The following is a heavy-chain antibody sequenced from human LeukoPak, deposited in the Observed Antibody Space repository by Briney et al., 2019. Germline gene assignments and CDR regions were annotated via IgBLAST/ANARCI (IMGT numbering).Heavy chain of an antibody. Sequence: PSETLSLTCTVSGGSISSSYYYWGWNRQPPGKGLEWIGHMYHSGSTTYNPSLKSRVTISVDTAKNQFSLKLSSVTAADTAIYFCARELKGSGYSGPFDYWGQGALVTVSS. CDR1: GGSISSSYYY. J-gene: IGHJ4*02. V-gene: IGHV4-61*01. CDR3: ARELKGSGYSGPFDY. CDR2: MYHSGST. D-gene: IGHD3-22*01.